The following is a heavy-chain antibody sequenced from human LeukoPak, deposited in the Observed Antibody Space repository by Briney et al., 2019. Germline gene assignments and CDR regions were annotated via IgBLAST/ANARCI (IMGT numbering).Heavy chain of an antibody. CDR2: IIPIFGTA. J-gene: IGHJ4*02. D-gene: IGHD3-22*01. CDR3: ASTGYYVSSGYYLLDY. Sequence: GSSVKVSCKASGGTFSSYAISWVRQAPGQGLEWMGGIIPIFGTANYAQKFQGRVTITTDESTSTAYMELSSLRSEDTAVYYCASTGYYVSSGYYLLDYWGQGTLVTVSS. V-gene: IGHV1-69*05. CDR1: GGTFSSYA.